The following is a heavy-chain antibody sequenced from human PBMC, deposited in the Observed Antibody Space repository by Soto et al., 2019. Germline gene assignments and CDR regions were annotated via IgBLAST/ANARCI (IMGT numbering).Heavy chain of an antibody. Sequence: HPGGSLRLSCAASGFTVSSNYMSWVRQAPGKGLEWVSVIYSGGSTYYADSVKGRFTISRDNSKNTLYLQMNSLRAEDTAVYYCAREVHSTTLAVARYFDYWGQGTLVTVSS. CDR3: AREVHSTTLAVARYFDY. CDR1: GFTVSSNY. CDR2: IYSGGST. V-gene: IGHV3-53*01. J-gene: IGHJ4*02. D-gene: IGHD6-19*01.